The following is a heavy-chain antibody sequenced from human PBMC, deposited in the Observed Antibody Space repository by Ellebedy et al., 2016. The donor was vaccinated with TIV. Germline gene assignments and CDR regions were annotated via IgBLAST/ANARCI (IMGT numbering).Heavy chain of an antibody. V-gene: IGHV3-30*04. CDR1: EFNHA. CDR3: ARDLWFGEGDAFDI. CDR2: ISYDASKE. D-gene: IGHD3-10*01. Sequence: PGGSLRLSCAASEFNHAFHWVRQAPGKGLEGVAVISYDASKEDYADSVKGRFTISRDNSKNTLYLQMNSLRVEDTAVYYCARDLWFGEGDAFDIWGQGKMVTVSS. J-gene: IGHJ3*02.